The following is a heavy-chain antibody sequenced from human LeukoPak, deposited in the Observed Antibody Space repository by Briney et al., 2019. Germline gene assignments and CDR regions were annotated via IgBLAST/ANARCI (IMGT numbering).Heavy chain of an antibody. D-gene: IGHD1-7*01. CDR3: ASPEWPGTPLLPVY. CDR2: IYYSGST. J-gene: IGHJ4*02. Sequence: SETLSLTCTVSGGSISSSSYYWGWIRQPPGKGLEWIGSIYYSGSTYYNPSLKSRVTISVDTSKNQFSLKLSSVTAADTAVYYCASPEWPGTPLLPVYWGQGTPVTVSS. V-gene: IGHV4-39*07. CDR1: GGSISSSSYY.